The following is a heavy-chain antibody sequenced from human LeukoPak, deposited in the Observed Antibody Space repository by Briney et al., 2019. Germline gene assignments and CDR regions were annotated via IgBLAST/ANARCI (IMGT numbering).Heavy chain of an antibody. D-gene: IGHD3-16*02. V-gene: IGHV3-15*01. Sequence: NPGGSLRLSCSASGFPFANSCITWVRQAPGKGLECVGRIKSKHDGATTDYAAPVNGRFTISRDDSKNTLYLQMTSLNAEDPAAYFCATVIFVYSAFDIWGQGTVVTVSS. CDR1: GFPFANSC. J-gene: IGHJ3*02. CDR3: ATVIFVYSAFDI. CDR2: IKSKHDGATT.